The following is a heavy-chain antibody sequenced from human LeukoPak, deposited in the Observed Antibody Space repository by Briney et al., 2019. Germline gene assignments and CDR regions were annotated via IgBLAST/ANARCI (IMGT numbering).Heavy chain of an antibody. D-gene: IGHD3-22*01. J-gene: IGHJ5*02. CDR2: IYYSGST. V-gene: IGHV4-39*01. CDR1: GGSISSSSYY. Sequence: SETLSLTCTVSGGSISSSSYYWGWIRQPPGKGLEWIGSIYYSGSTYYNPSLKSRVTISVDTSKNQFSLKLSSVTAADTAVYYCARTEGSGIVVPTTDRDNWFDPWGQGTLVTVSS. CDR3: ARTEGSGIVVPTTDRDNWFDP.